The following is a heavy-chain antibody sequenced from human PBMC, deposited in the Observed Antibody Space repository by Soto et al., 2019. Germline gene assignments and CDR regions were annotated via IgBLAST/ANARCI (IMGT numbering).Heavy chain of an antibody. V-gene: IGHV1-18*01. J-gene: IGHJ6*02. CDR2: ISAYNGNT. Sequence: QVQLVQSGAEVKKPGASVKVSCKASGYTFTSYGISWVRQAPGQGLEWMGWISAYNGNTNYAQKLQGRVNMTTDTSTSTAYMELRSLRSDDTAVYYCAREGYYDSSGYQYGMDVWGQGTTVTVSS. CDR3: AREGYYDSSGYQYGMDV. CDR1: GYTFTSYG. D-gene: IGHD3-22*01.